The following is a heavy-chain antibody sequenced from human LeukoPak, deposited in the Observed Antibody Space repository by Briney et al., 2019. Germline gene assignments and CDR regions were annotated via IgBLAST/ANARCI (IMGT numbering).Heavy chain of an antibody. V-gene: IGHV3-33*01. CDR2: IWYDGSNK. CDR3: ARDLHYGSGSYSFFDY. Sequence: SGGSLRLSCAASGFTFSSYGMHWVRQAPGKGLEWVAVIWYDGSNKYYADSVKGRFTISRDNSKNTLYLQMNSLRAEDTAVYYCARDLHYGSGSYSFFDYWGQGTLVTVSS. D-gene: IGHD3-10*01. J-gene: IGHJ4*02. CDR1: GFTFSSYG.